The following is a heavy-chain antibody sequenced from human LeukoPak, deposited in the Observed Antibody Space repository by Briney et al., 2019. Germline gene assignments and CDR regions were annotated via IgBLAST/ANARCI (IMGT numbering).Heavy chain of an antibody. V-gene: IGHV3-33*01. CDR3: AREGRVVPAAMRNYYYGMDV. D-gene: IGHD2-2*01. J-gene: IGHJ6*04. CDR1: GSTFSSYG. Sequence: PGRSLRLSCAASGSTFSSYGMHWVRQAPGKGLEWVAVIWYDGSNKYYADSVKGRFTISRDNSKNTLYLQMNSLRAEDTAVYYCAREGRVVPAAMRNYYYGMDVWGKGTTVTVSS. CDR2: IWYDGSNK.